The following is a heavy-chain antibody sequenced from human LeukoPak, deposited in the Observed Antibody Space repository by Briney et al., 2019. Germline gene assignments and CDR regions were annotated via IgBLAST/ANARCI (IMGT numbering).Heavy chain of an antibody. J-gene: IGHJ4*02. CDR3: ARKYSYGYNTLDD. Sequence: SGTLSLTCAVSGGSISSSNWWSWVRQPPGKGLEWIGEIYHSGSTNYNPSLKSRVTISVDKSKNQFSLKLSSVTAADTAVYYCARKYSYGYNTLDDWGQGTLVTVSS. D-gene: IGHD5-18*01. CDR1: GGSISSSNW. CDR2: IYHSGST. V-gene: IGHV4-4*02.